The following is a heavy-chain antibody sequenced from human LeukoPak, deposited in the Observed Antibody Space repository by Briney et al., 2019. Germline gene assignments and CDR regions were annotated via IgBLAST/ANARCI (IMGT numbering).Heavy chain of an antibody. Sequence: GGSLRLSCAASGFTFSSYGMHWVRQAPGKGLEWVAVISSDGVNKYSAGSVKGRFTISRDNSKNTLYLQMNSLRAEDTAVYYCAKGQNYYDGSGYYSTDYWGQGTPVTVSS. CDR3: AKGQNYYDGSGYYSTDY. CDR2: ISSDGVNK. V-gene: IGHV3-30*18. D-gene: IGHD3-22*01. CDR1: GFTFSSYG. J-gene: IGHJ4*02.